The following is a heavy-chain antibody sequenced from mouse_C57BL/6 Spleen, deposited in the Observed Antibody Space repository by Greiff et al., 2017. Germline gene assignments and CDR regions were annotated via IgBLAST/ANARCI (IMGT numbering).Heavy chain of an antibody. J-gene: IGHJ1*03. CDR1: GYTFPTYP. V-gene: IGHV1-47*01. Sequence: VQLQQSGAELVKPGASVKMSCKASGYTFPTYPIEWMKQNHGKSLEWIGNFHPYNDDTKYNEKFKGKATLTVEKSSSTVYLELSRLTSDDSAVYYCAMGGYDGSSYFSSWYFDVWGTGNTVTVSS. CDR2: FHPYNDDT. CDR3: AMGGYDGSSYFSSWYFDV. D-gene: IGHD1-1*01.